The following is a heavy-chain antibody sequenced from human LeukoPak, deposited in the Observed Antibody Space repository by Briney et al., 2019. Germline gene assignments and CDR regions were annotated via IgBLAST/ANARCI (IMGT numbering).Heavy chain of an antibody. D-gene: IGHD6-25*01. J-gene: IGHJ4*02. Sequence: GASVKVSCKASGYTFTSYDINWVRQATGQGLEWMGWMNPNSGNTGYAQKFQGRVTMTRNTSISTAYMELSSLRSEDTAVYYCARSAPRRPIFDYWGQGTLVTVSS. CDR1: GYTFTSYD. CDR3: ARSAPRRPIFDY. V-gene: IGHV1-8*01. CDR2: MNPNSGNT.